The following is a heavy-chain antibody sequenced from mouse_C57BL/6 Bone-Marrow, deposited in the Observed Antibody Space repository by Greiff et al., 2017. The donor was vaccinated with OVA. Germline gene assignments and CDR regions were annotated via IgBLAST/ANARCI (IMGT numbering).Heavy chain of an antibody. CDR2: IYPGSGSN. D-gene: IGHD1-1*01. V-gene: IGHV1-55*01. Sequence: VQLQQPGAELVKPGASVKMSCKASGYTFTSYWITWVKQRPGQGLEWIGDIYPGSGSNNYNEKFKRKATLTVDTSSSTAYMQLISLTSDDAAVYYCARGGRRPLAYWGQGTLVTVSA. CDR1: GYTFTSYW. J-gene: IGHJ3*01. CDR3: ARGGRRPLAY.